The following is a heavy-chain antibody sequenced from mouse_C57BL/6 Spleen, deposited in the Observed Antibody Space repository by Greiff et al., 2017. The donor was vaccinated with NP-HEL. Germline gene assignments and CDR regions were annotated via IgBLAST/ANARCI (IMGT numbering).Heavy chain of an antibody. CDR1: GFSLTSYG. Sequence: VQLVESGPGLVQPSQSLSITCTVSGFSLTSYGVHWVRQSPGKGLEWLGVIWRGGSTDYNAAFISRLSISKDNSKSQVFFKMNSLQADDTAIYYCARNEGYDYDGGAMDYWGQGTSVTVSS. V-gene: IGHV2-2*01. J-gene: IGHJ4*01. CDR2: IWRGGST. CDR3: ARNEGYDYDGGAMDY. D-gene: IGHD2-4*01.